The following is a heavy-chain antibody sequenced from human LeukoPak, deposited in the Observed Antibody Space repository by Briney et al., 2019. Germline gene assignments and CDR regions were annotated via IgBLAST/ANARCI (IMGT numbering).Heavy chain of an antibody. CDR3: ASHGDYDAFDI. Sequence: PGGSLRLSCAASRVIFSNYWMHWVRQAPGKGLVWVSRINSDGSSTSYADSVRGRFTISRDNAKNTLYLQMNSLRAEDTAVYYCASHGDYDAFDIWGQGTVVTVSS. J-gene: IGHJ3*02. CDR1: RVIFSNYW. D-gene: IGHD4-17*01. V-gene: IGHV3-74*01. CDR2: INSDGSST.